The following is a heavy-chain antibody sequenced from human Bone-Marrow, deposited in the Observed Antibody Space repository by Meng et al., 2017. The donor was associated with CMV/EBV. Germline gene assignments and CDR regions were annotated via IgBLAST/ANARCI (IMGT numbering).Heavy chain of an antibody. J-gene: IGHJ4*02. CDR2: INSDGSST. CDR3: ARGRYSGYDDY. Sequence: GESLKISCAASGFTFSSYWMHWVRQAPGKGLVWVSRINSDGSSTSYADSVKGRFTISRDNAKNTLYLQMNSLRAEDTAVYYCARGRYSGYDDYWGQGTLVTVSS. CDR1: GFTFSSYW. V-gene: IGHV3-74*01. D-gene: IGHD5-12*01.